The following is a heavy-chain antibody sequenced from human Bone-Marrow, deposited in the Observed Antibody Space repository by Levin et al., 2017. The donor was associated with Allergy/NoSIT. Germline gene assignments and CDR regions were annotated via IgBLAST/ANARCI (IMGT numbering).Heavy chain of an antibody. CDR3: ARDPGYSYGARPDY. J-gene: IGHJ4*02. D-gene: IGHD5-18*01. CDR2: ISYDGSNK. V-gene: IGHV3-30-3*01. CDR1: GFTFSSYA. Sequence: PGGSLRLSCAASGFTFSSYAMHWVRQAPGKGLEWVAVISYDGSNKYYADSVKGRFTISRDNSKNTLYLQMNSLRAEDTAVYYCARDPGYSYGARPDYWGQGTLVTVSS.